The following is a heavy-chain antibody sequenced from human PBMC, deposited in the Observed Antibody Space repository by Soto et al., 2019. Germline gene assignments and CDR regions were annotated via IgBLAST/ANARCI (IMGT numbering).Heavy chain of an antibody. D-gene: IGHD6-19*01. V-gene: IGHV3-23*01. J-gene: IGHJ4*02. Sequence: GGSLRLSCSASGFTFISNAMGWVRQAPGKGLEWVSAIIDDGGRAYYADSVKGRFTISRDNSRNTLSLQMNSLRAEDTAIYYCAKDKMEQWLVGGYFDYWGQGTQVTVSS. CDR2: IIDDGGRA. CDR3: AKDKMEQWLVGGYFDY. CDR1: GFTFISNA.